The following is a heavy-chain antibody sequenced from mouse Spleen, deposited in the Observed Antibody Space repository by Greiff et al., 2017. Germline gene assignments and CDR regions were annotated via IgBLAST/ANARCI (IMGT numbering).Heavy chain of an antibody. CDR2: NFPGNNDA. D-gene: IGHD2-4*01. J-gene: IGHJ2*01. V-gene: IGHV1-81*01. Sequence: VKLQESGAELARPGASVKLSCKASGYTFTTYGISWMKQSTGQGLEWIGENFPGNNDANYNERFKVKARLTADKASSTAYMELRSLTSEDSAVYFCASYDYDVFDYWGRGTTLTGSS. CDR1: GYTFTTYG. CDR3: ASYDYDVFDY.